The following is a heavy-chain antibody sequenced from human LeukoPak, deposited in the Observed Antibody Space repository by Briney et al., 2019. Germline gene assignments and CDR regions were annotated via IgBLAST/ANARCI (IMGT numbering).Heavy chain of an antibody. J-gene: IGHJ4*02. CDR1: GDSFSSVTDY. D-gene: IGHD6-19*01. Sequence: PSETLSLTCTVSGDSFSSVTDYWAWIRQPPGKGLEWIASGDYSGGTYYNPSLESRVAVSADMSKNQFSLKLTSVTGADTAVYYCAGERGEEYSSGWYKRNYFDNWGQGIRVTVSS. CDR3: AGERGEEYSSGWYKRNYFDN. CDR2: GDYSGGT. V-gene: IGHV4-39*07.